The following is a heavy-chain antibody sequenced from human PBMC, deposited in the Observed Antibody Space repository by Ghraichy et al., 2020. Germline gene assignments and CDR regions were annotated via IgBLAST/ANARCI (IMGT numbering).Heavy chain of an antibody. D-gene: IGHD4-23*01. J-gene: IGHJ4*02. CDR3: ARDYYGGNIDY. CDR2: IDSDGSST. V-gene: IGHV3-74*01. CDR1: GFTFSTYW. Sequence: LSLTCAASGFTFSTYWMHWVRQAPGKGLVWVSRIDSDGSSTRYADSVKGRYTISRDNAKNTLYLQMNSLRAEDTAVYYCARDYYGGNIDYWGQGTLVTVSS.